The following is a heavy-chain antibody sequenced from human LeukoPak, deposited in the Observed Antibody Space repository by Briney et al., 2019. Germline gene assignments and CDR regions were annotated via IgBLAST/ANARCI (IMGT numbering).Heavy chain of an antibody. J-gene: IGHJ6*03. V-gene: IGHV1-2*02. D-gene: IGHD3-10*01. Sequence: ASVKVSCKASGYTFTGYYMHWVRQAPGQGLEWMGWINPNSGGTNYAQKFQGRVTMTRDTSINTAYMELSRLRSDDTAVYYCARDFYYGSGTSLSYYYYYYMDVWGKGTTVTVSS. CDR2: INPNSGGT. CDR3: ARDFYYGSGTSLSYYYYYYMDV. CDR1: GYTFTGYY.